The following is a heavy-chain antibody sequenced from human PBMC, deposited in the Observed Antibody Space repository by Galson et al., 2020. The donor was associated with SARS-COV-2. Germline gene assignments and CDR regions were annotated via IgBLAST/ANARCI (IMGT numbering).Heavy chain of an antibody. Sequence: SETLSLTCSVSGGSISSGPYYWNWIRQHPGKGLEWIAYIYGSGSTYYNPSLRSRVTISVDTSKNQFSLKLSSVTAADTAVYYCARGPHAVVIAIYWYFDLWGRGTLVTVSS. CDR1: GGSISSGPYY. D-gene: IGHD2-21*01. CDR2: IYGSGST. J-gene: IGHJ2*01. CDR3: ARGPHAVVIAIYWYFDL. V-gene: IGHV4-31*03.